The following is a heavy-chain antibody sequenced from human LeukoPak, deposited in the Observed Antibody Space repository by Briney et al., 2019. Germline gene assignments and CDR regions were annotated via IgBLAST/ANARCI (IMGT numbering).Heavy chain of an antibody. V-gene: IGHV1-3*01. CDR1: GYTFTSYA. CDR3: AREVRGYSYGRLYYFDY. Sequence: GASVKVSCKASGYTFTSYAMHWVRQAPGQRLEWMGWINAGNGNTKYSQEFQGRVTMTTDTSTSTAYTEVRSLRSDDTAVYYCAREVRGYSYGRLYYFDYWGQGTLVTVSS. J-gene: IGHJ4*02. D-gene: IGHD5-18*01. CDR2: INAGNGNT.